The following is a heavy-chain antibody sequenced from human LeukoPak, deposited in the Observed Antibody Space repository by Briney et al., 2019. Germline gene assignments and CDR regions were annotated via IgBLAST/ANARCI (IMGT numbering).Heavy chain of an antibody. CDR1: GFTFSSYG. J-gene: IGHJ4*02. CDR3: AKDLGAYYYGSGEFDY. Sequence: GGSLRLSCAASGFTFSSYGIHWVRRAPGKGLEWVAFIRYDGSNKYYAASVKGRFTISRDNSKNTLYLQMNSLRAEDTAVYYCAKDLGAYYYGSGEFDYWGQGTLVTVSS. V-gene: IGHV3-30*02. D-gene: IGHD3-10*01. CDR2: IRYDGSNK.